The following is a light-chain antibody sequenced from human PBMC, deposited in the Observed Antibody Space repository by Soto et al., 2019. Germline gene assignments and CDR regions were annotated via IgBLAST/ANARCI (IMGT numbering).Light chain of an antibody. Sequence: SALTQPASVSGSPGQSITISCTGTSSDIGGYNYVSWYQQHPGKAPKLMIYGVSNRPSGVPDRFSGSRSANTASLTISGLQTEDEADYYCSLYTSTSTFVFGPGTKVTVL. CDR1: SSDIGGYNY. CDR2: GVS. J-gene: IGLJ1*01. V-gene: IGLV2-14*01. CDR3: SLYTSTSTFV.